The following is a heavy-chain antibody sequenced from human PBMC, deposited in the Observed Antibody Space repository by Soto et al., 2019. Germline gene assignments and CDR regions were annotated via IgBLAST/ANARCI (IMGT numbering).Heavy chain of an antibody. CDR2: INPNSGGT. CDR1: GYTFTGYY. Sequence: GASVKVSCKASGYTFTGYYMHWVRQAPGQGLEWMGWINPNSGGTNYAQKFQGWVTMTRDTSISTAYMELSRLRSDDTAVYYCAREGGDYDILTEVYYYYMDVWGKGTTVTVSS. CDR3: AREGGDYDILTEVYYYYMDV. D-gene: IGHD3-9*01. J-gene: IGHJ6*03. V-gene: IGHV1-2*04.